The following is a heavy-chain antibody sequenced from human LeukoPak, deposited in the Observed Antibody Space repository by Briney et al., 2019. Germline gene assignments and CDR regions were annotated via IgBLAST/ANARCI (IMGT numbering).Heavy chain of an antibody. Sequence: GGSLRLSCAASGFTFNNNGMHWVRQAPGKGLEGVALIWYDGSNKYYADSVKGRFTISRDNSKNTLYLQMDSLRAEDTAVYYCAKAGDNSGYYPAFYYYMDVWGRGTTVTVSS. V-gene: IGHV3-33*06. D-gene: IGHD3-22*01. CDR1: GFTFNNNG. J-gene: IGHJ6*03. CDR2: IWYDGSNK. CDR3: AKAGDNSGYYPAFYYYMDV.